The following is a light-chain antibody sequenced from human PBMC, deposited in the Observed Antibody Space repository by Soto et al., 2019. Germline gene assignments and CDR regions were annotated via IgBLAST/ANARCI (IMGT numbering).Light chain of an antibody. V-gene: IGKV3-20*01. Sequence: EIVLTQSPGTLSLSPGERATLSCRASQSVSSSYLAWYQQKPGQAPRLLIYGASSRATGIPDRFSGSGSGTDFTLTISRLEPEDFAVYYCQHYGSSLWTFGQGTKVAI. CDR1: QSVSSSY. CDR2: GAS. CDR3: QHYGSSLWT. J-gene: IGKJ1*01.